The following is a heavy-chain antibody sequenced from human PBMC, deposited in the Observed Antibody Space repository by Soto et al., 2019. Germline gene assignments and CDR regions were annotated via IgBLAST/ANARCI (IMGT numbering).Heavy chain of an antibody. V-gene: IGHV3-48*02. Sequence: EVHLVESGGGLVQPGGSLRVSCAASGFTFSNYAMNWVRQAPGKGLEWVSYISIGSGSIFYADSVKGRFTISRDDAKNSLYLQMNTLRDEDTAVYYCVRDDRWAFDFWGQGTMLTVSS. D-gene: IGHD3-22*01. CDR2: ISIGSGSI. CDR3: VRDDRWAFDF. CDR1: GFTFSNYA. J-gene: IGHJ3*01.